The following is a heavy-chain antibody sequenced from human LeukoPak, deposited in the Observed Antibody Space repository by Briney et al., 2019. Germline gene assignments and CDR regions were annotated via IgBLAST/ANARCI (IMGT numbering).Heavy chain of an antibody. CDR1: GFTFSSYA. V-gene: IGHV3-23*01. CDR3: AKTRVPSRIVVVTGEGFDY. J-gene: IGHJ4*02. CDR2: ISGSGGST. Sequence: GGSLRLSCAASGFTFSSYAMSWVRQAPGKGLEWVSAISGSGGSTYYADSVKGRFTISRDNSKNTLYLQMKSPRAEDTAVYYCAKTRVPSRIVVVTGEGFDYWGQGTLVTVSS. D-gene: IGHD2-21*02.